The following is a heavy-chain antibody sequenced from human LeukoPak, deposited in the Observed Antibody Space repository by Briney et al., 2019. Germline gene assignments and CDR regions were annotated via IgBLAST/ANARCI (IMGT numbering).Heavy chain of an antibody. CDR3: ARDQVVNNYFDY. CDR1: GFTFSSYW. CDR2: IKQDGSNK. D-gene: IGHD4-23*01. V-gene: IGHV3-7*01. J-gene: IGHJ4*02. Sequence: GGSLRLSCAASGFTFSSYWMSWVRQAPGKGLEWVANIKQDGSNKYYVDSVKGRFTISRDNSKNTLYLQMNSLRAEDTAVYYCARDQVVNNYFDYWGQGTLVTVSS.